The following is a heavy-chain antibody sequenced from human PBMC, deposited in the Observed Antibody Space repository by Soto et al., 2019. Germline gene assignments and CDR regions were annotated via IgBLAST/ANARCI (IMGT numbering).Heavy chain of an antibody. CDR1: GFTFSSYA. Sequence: GGSLRLSSAASGFTFSSYAMSWVRQAPGKGLEWVSAISGSGGSTFYADSMKGRFPISRDNSKNTLYLQMNNLRAEDTAVNYSAKGRSYFDFVTVPPAPISPDYSGQGTLLTVSS. J-gene: IGHJ4*02. CDR2: ISGSGGST. V-gene: IGHV3-23*01. D-gene: IGHD2-2*01. CDR3: AKGRSYFDFVTVPPAPISPDY.